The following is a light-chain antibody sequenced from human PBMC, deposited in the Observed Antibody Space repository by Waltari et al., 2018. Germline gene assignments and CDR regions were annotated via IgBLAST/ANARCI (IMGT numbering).Light chain of an antibody. CDR3: QQYQSYSGT. CDR1: QGISSW. V-gene: IGKV1-5*03. J-gene: IGKJ1*01. Sequence: DIQMTQSPSTLSASLGDRVTITCRASQGISSWLAWYQQKPGKPPKLLIQKASTLRSGVPSRFSGSGSGTEFTLTNSSLQADDFATYYCQQYQSYSGTFGQGTKVEVK. CDR2: KAS.